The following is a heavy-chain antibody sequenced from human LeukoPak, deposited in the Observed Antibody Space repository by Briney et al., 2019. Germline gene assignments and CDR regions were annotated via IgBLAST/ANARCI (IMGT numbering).Heavy chain of an antibody. CDR3: AKEHYGDYEDAFDI. D-gene: IGHD4-17*01. V-gene: IGHV3-23*01. Sequence: PGGSLRLSCTASGFTVSSDYINWVRQAPGKGLEWVSSISNNDGSTYYADSVKGRFTISRDNSKNTLYLQMNSLRAEDTAVYYCAKEHYGDYEDAFDIWGQGTMVTVSS. CDR1: GFTVSSDY. J-gene: IGHJ3*02. CDR2: ISNNDGST.